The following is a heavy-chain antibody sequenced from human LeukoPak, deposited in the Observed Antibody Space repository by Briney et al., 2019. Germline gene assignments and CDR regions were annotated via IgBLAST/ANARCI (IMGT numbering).Heavy chain of an antibody. CDR2: IKQDGTEK. Sequence: GESLRLSCAASGFTFTTYWMSWVRQPPGKGLEWVANIKQDGTEKYYVDSVKGRFTISRDNAKNSLYLQMNSLRAEDTAVYYCARRAGAYSHPYDYWGQGTLVTVSS. CDR3: ARRAGAYSHPYDY. CDR1: GFTFTTYW. J-gene: IGHJ4*02. D-gene: IGHD4/OR15-4a*01. V-gene: IGHV3-7*03.